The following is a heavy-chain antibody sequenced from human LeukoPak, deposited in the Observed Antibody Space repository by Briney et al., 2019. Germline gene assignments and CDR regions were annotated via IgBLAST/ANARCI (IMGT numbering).Heavy chain of an antibody. CDR1: GFTFMKYS. CDR3: AKRSAESSGYFEH. V-gene: IGHV3-23*01. Sequence: PGGSLRLSCAGSGFTFMKYSMTWVRQAPGKGLEWVSAITASGASTDYADSVKGQFTISRDNSKNTLYLQLNSLRAEDTAVYYCAKRSAESSGYFEHWGQGALVTVSS. CDR2: ITASGAST. D-gene: IGHD3-22*01. J-gene: IGHJ4*02.